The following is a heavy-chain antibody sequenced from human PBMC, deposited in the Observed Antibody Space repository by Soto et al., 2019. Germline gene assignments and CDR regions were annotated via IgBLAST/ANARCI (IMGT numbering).Heavy chain of an antibody. D-gene: IGHD5-12*01. J-gene: IGHJ5*02. Sequence: PSETLSLTCTVSGGSISSYYWSWIRQPPGKGLEWIGYIYYSGSTNYNPSLKSRVTISVDTSKNQFSLKLSSVTAADTAVYYCAREVRGYSGYGPYNWFDPWGQGTLVTVS. CDR3: AREVRGYSGYGPYNWFDP. CDR1: GGSISSYY. CDR2: IYYSGST. V-gene: IGHV4-59*01.